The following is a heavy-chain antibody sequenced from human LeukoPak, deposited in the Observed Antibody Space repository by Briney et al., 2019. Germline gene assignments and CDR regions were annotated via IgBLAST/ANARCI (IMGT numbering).Heavy chain of an antibody. CDR1: GFTFSSYS. D-gene: IGHD3-22*01. CDR3: ARPGSTGYSPFDY. V-gene: IGHV3-48*04. Sequence: GGPLRLSCAASGFTFSSYSMNWVRQAPGKGLEWVSYISSSSSTIYYADSVKGRFTISRDNAKNSLYLQMNSLRAEDTAVYYCARPGSTGYSPFDYWGQGTLVTVSS. J-gene: IGHJ4*02. CDR2: ISSSSSTI.